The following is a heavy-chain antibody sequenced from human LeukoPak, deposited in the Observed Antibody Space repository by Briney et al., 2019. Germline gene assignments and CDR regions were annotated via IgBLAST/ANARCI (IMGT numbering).Heavy chain of an antibody. CDR2: ISGSGGST. D-gene: IGHD3-22*01. CDR3: AKGARITMIVVVITPFDY. V-gene: IGHV3-23*01. CDR1: GFTFSSYA. Sequence: GGSLRLSCAASGFTFSSYAMSWVRQAPGKGLEWVSAISGSGGSTYYADSVKGRFTISRDNSKNTLYLQMNSLRAEDTAVYYCAKGARITMIVVVITPFDYWGQGTLVIVSS. J-gene: IGHJ4*02.